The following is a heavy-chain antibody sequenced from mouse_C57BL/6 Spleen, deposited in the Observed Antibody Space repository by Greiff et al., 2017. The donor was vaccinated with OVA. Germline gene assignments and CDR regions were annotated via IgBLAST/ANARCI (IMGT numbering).Heavy chain of an antibody. CDR3: ALTTVPHYYAMDY. CDR2: INPSNGGT. CDR1: GYTFTSYW. J-gene: IGHJ4*01. D-gene: IGHD1-1*01. Sequence: QVQLQQPGTELVKPGASVKLSCKASGYTFTSYWMHWVKQRPGQGLEWIGNINPSNGGTNYNEKFKSKATLTVDKSSSTAYMQLSSLTSEDSAVYYGALTTVPHYYAMDYWGQGTSVTVSS. V-gene: IGHV1-53*01.